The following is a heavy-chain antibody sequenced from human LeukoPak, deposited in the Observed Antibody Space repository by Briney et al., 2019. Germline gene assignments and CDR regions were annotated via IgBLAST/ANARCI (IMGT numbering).Heavy chain of an antibody. CDR2: IKQDGSEK. V-gene: IGHV3-7*01. CDR1: GFTFSSYW. D-gene: IGHD5-18*01. J-gene: IGHJ6*03. Sequence: GGSLRLSCAASGFTFSSYWMSWVRQAPGKGLEWVANIKQDGSEKYYVDSVKGRFTISRDNAKNSLYLQMNSLRAEDTAVYYCARQEVGYSYGSFYYYYYYMDVWGKGTTVTVSS. CDR3: ARQEVGYSYGSFYYYYYYMDV.